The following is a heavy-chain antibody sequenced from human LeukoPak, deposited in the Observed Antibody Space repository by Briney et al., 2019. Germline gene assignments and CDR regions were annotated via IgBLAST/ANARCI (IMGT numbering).Heavy chain of an antibody. D-gene: IGHD3-9*01. J-gene: IGHJ4*02. CDR3: ARDPGDTDWYNFDF. CDR2: IHSSGST. V-gene: IGHV4-59*11. Sequence: PSETLSLTCTVSSGSLSGHFWSWFRRPPGKGLENIGYIHSSGSTNYNPSYKSRVTVSLEMSKNQFSLSLSSVTAADTAVYYCARDPGDTDWYNFDFWGQGILVTVSS. CDR1: SGSLSGHF.